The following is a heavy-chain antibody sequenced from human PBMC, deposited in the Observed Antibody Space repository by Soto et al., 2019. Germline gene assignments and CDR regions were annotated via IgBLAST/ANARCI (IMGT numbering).Heavy chain of an antibody. Sequence: LSLTCAASGFTFSSYAMSWVRQAPGKGLEWVSAISGSGGSTYYADSVKGRFTISRDNSKNTLYLQMNSLRAEDTAVYYCAKSAGDPDCSGGSCYVDYWGQGTLVTVSS. J-gene: IGHJ4*02. CDR1: GFTFSSYA. V-gene: IGHV3-23*01. D-gene: IGHD2-15*01. CDR3: AKSAGDPDCSGGSCYVDY. CDR2: ISGSGGST.